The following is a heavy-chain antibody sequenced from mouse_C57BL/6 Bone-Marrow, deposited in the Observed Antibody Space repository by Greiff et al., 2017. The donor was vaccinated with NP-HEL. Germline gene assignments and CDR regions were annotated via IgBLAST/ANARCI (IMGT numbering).Heavy chain of an antibody. CDR3: ARGANYYGSRGGY. D-gene: IGHD1-1*01. J-gene: IGHJ2*01. Sequence: QVQLQQSGAELVKPGASVKLSCKASGYTFTSYWMQWVKQRPGQGLEWIGEIDPSDSYTNYNQKFKGKATLTVDTSSSTAYMQLSSLTSEDSAVYYCARGANYYGSRGGYWGQGTTLTVSS. CDR1: GYTFTSYW. CDR2: IDPSDSYT. V-gene: IGHV1-50*01.